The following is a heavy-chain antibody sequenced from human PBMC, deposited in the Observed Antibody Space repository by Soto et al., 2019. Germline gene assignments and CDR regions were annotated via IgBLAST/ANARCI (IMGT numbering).Heavy chain of an antibody. CDR3: AREETAWPLAYGLDV. J-gene: IGHJ6*02. D-gene: IGHD2-21*02. CDR2: IGRRSDI. Sequence: GVSLRLSCEASGFSFSTYSMHWVRQAPGKGLEWVSSIGRRSDIYYADSVEGRFTISRDNAKNSVSLQMNSLRDEDTAVYYCAREETAWPLAYGLDVWGQGTTVTVSS. V-gene: IGHV3-21*01. CDR1: GFSFSTYS.